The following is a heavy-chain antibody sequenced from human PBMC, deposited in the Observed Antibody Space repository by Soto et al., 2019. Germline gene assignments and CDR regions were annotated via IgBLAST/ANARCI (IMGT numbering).Heavy chain of an antibody. CDR2: IYPGDSDT. V-gene: IGHV5-51*01. J-gene: IGHJ6*02. CDR3: AGSIFYYGMDV. CDR1: GYSFTNYW. Sequence: GESLKISCTASGYSFTNYWIGWVRQMPGKGPEWMGIIYPGDSDTRYSPSFQGQVTISADKSTSTAYLLWSSLKDSDTAIYFCAGSIFYYGMDVWGQGTTVTVSS.